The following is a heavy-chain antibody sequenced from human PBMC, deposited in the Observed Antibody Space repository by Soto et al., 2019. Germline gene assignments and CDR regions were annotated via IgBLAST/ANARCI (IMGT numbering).Heavy chain of an antibody. CDR3: AKGYYDILTGYYYYYYMDV. J-gene: IGHJ6*03. D-gene: IGHD3-9*01. CDR2: ISGSGGST. V-gene: IGHV3-23*01. CDR1: GFTFSSYG. Sequence: EVQLLESGGGLVQPGGSLRLSCAASGFTFSSYGMSWVRQAPGKGLEWVSAISGSGGSTYYADSVKGRFTISRDNSKHTVYLQMNSLRAEDTAVYYCAKGYYDILTGYYYYYYMDVWGKGTTVTVSS.